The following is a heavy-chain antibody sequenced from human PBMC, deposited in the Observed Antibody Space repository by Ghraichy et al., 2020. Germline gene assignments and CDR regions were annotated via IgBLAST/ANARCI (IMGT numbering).Heavy chain of an antibody. V-gene: IGHV4-31*03. CDR1: GGSISSGGYY. D-gene: IGHD3-16*02. CDR3: ACSSVPSYSFAD. CDR2: IYFSGIT. J-gene: IGHJ4*02. Sequence: SETLSLTCTVSGGSISSGGYYWSWILQHPGKGLEWIGYIYFSGITYYNPSLKSRLIISLDTSKTQFSLKLTSVTAGDTAGYYGACSSVPSYSFADWGQGTLVTISS.